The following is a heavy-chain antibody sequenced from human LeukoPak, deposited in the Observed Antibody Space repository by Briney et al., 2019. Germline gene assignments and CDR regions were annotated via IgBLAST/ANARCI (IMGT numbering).Heavy chain of an antibody. V-gene: IGHV3-53*01. J-gene: IGHJ2*01. Sequence: PGGSLRLSCAASGFTVSTKYMNWVRQAPGKGLGWVSIIYSGGDTYYTDSVRGRFTISRDNSKNTLYLQMNSLGTEDTAVYYCARVGDHYHWYFDLWGRGTLVTVSS. CDR3: ARVGDHYHWYFDL. CDR2: IYSGGDT. D-gene: IGHD3-10*01. CDR1: GFTVSTKY.